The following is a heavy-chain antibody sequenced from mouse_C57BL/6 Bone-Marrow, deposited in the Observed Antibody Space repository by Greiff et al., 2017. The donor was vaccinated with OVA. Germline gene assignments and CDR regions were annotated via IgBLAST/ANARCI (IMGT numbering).Heavy chain of an antibody. CDR2: IDPSDSYT. CDR3: ARSLYDAPFAY. D-gene: IGHD2-3*01. V-gene: IGHV1-69*01. J-gene: IGHJ3*01. CDR1: GYTFTSYW. Sequence: QVQLQQSGAELVMPGASVKLSCKASGYTFTSYWMHWVKQRPGQGLEWIGEIDPSDSYTNYNQKFKGKSTLTVDKSSSTAYMQLSSLTSEDSAVYYCARSLYDAPFAYWGQGTLVTVSA.